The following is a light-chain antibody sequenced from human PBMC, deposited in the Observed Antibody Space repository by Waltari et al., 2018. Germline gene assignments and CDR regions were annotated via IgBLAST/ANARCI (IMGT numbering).Light chain of an antibody. V-gene: IGLV1-40*01. Sequence: QTVLTQPPSVSGAPGQRVTISCTGSSTNIGTGYHVHWYQHLPGTAPKLLIFNDNNRPSGVPDRFSGSKSGSSASLAITGLQSEDEADYYCQSYDSSVNGFYVFGTGTRV. J-gene: IGLJ1*01. CDR3: QSYDSSVNGFYV. CDR1: STNIGTGYH. CDR2: NDN.